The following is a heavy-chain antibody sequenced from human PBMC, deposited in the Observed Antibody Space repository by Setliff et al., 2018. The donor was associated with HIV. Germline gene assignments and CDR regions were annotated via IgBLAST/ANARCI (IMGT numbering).Heavy chain of an antibody. J-gene: IGHJ4*02. CDR2: IYHSGST. CDR1: GYSISSGYY. D-gene: IGHD1-20*01. CDR3: ARDAITGTTPAFDY. Sequence: SETLSLTCTVSGYSISSGYYWGWIRQPPGKGLEWIGSIYHSGSTYYNPSLKSRVTISVDTSKNQFSLKLSSVTAADTAVYYCARDAITGTTPAFDYWGQGTLVTVSS. V-gene: IGHV4-38-2*02.